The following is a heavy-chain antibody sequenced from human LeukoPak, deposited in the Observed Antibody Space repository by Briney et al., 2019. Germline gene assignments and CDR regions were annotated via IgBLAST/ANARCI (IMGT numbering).Heavy chain of an antibody. Sequence: ASVKVSCKASGYTFSDYYMNWVRQAPGQGLEWMGWIDPNSGGTNYAQKFQGRVTMTRDTSISTAYMEPSRLRSDDTAVYYCARNGIIQQSSGIGYWGQGTLVTVSS. J-gene: IGHJ4*02. CDR1: GYTFSDYY. CDR3: ARNGIIQQSSGIGY. CDR2: IDPNSGGT. D-gene: IGHD3-22*01. V-gene: IGHV1-2*02.